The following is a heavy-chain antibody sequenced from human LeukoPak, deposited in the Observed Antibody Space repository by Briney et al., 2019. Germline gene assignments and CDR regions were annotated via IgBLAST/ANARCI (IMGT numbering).Heavy chain of an antibody. J-gene: IGHJ4*02. D-gene: IGHD5-24*01. Sequence: PGGSLRLSCAASEFTFSSYAMSWVRQAPGKGLEWVSAISGSGGSTYYADSVKGRFTISRDNSKNTLYLQMNSLRAEDTAVYYCAKHVKMATTTFDYWGQGTLVTVSS. CDR2: ISGSGGST. V-gene: IGHV3-23*01. CDR1: EFTFSSYA. CDR3: AKHVKMATTTFDY.